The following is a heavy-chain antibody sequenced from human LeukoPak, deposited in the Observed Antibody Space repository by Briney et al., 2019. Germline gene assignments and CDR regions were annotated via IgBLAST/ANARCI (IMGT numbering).Heavy chain of an antibody. CDR3: AGQLLSWFDP. Sequence: SETLSLTCTVSGGSIRSSYYWGWIRQPPGKGLEWIGSIYYSGNTYYNPSLKSRVTISVDTSKNQFSLKLSSVTAADTAVYYCAGQLLSWFDPWGQGTLVTVSS. J-gene: IGHJ5*02. CDR2: IYYSGNT. CDR1: GGSIRSSYY. D-gene: IGHD2-2*01. V-gene: IGHV4-39*01.